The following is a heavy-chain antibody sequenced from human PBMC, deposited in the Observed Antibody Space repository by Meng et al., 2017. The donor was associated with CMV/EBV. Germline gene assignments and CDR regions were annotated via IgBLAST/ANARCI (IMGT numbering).Heavy chain of an antibody. Sequence: GGSLRLSCKGSGYSFTSYWIGWVRQMPGKGLEWMGIIYPGDSDTRYSPSFQGQVTISADKSISTAYLQWSSLKASDTAMYYCARHASWILGGMDVWGQGTTVTVS. CDR2: IYPGDSDT. V-gene: IGHV5-51*01. CDR1: GYSFTSYW. D-gene: IGHD5-12*01. CDR3: ARHASWILGGMDV. J-gene: IGHJ6*02.